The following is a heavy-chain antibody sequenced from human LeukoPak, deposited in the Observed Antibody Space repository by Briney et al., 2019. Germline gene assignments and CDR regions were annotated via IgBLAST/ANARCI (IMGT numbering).Heavy chain of an antibody. CDR2: ISASDGST. Sequence: PGGSLRLSCAASGFIFSNYAMHWVRQAPGKGLEYVSAISASDGSTYYASSFKGRFTISRDNSKSILYLQMGSLRDEDMAVYYCAREERGLAIDYWGQGTLVTVSS. V-gene: IGHV3-64*01. J-gene: IGHJ4*02. D-gene: IGHD5-12*01. CDR1: GFIFSNYA. CDR3: AREERGLAIDY.